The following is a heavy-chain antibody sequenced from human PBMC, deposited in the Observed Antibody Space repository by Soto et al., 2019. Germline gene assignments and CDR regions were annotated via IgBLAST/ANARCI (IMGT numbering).Heavy chain of an antibody. CDR3: ARRGTSVFHQDWFDP. Sequence: QLVQFGAEVKKTGPSEKGSCKAPGNSFTPYPMHWGRRAPGQRLEWMGWINAGNGNTKYSQKFQGRVTLTRDISATTAYMELSSLRSEDTAVYYCARRGTSVFHQDWFDPWGQGTLVTVSS. J-gene: IGHJ5*02. V-gene: IGHV1-3*01. CDR1: GNSFTPYP. CDR2: INAGNGNT. D-gene: IGHD3-16*01.